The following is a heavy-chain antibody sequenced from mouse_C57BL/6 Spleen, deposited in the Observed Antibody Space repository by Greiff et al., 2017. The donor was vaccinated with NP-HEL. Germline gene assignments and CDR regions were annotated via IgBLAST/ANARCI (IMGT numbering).Heavy chain of an antibody. Sequence: EVKLVESGGDLVKPGGSLKLSCAASGFTFSSYGMSWVRQTPDKKLEWVATISSGGSYNYYPDSVKGRFTISRDNAKNTLYLQMSSLKSEDTAMYYCARRGYDYVVDYWGQGTTRTVSS. V-gene: IGHV5-6*02. CDR1: GFTFSSYG. J-gene: IGHJ2*01. CDR3: ARRGYDYVVDY. D-gene: IGHD2-4*01. CDR2: ISSGGSYN.